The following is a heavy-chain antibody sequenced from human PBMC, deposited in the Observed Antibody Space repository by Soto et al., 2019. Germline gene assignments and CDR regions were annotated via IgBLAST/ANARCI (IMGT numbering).Heavy chain of an antibody. D-gene: IGHD6-13*01. Sequence: SVKVSCKASGGTFSSYTISWVRQAPGQGLEWMGRIIPILGIANYAQKSQGRVTITADKSTSTAYMELSSLRSEDTAVYYCARDRYSSSYGMDVWGQGTTVTVSS. CDR3: ARDRYSSSYGMDV. CDR2: IIPILGIA. V-gene: IGHV1-69*04. J-gene: IGHJ6*02. CDR1: GGTFSSYT.